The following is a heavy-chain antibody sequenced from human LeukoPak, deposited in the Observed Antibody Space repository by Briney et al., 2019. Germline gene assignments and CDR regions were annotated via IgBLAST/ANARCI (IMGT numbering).Heavy chain of an antibody. J-gene: IGHJ4*02. CDR3: ARFSEYYDSSLHYVDH. D-gene: IGHD3-22*01. Sequence: SETLSLTCTVSGVSISSSNSYWGWIRQPPGKGLEWIGSIYYSGNTYYNASLKSQVSISIDTSRNQFFLRLSSVTAADTAVYYCARFSEYYDSSLHYVDHWGQGTLVSVSS. V-gene: IGHV4-39*07. CDR2: IYYSGNT. CDR1: GVSISSSNSY.